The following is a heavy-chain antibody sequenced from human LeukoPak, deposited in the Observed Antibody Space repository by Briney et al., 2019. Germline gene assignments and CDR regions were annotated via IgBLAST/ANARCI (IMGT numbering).Heavy chain of an antibody. CDR1: GFTFSSYA. J-gene: IGHJ4*02. CDR3: ARDPVRDGYPYSFDY. Sequence: GGSLRLSCAASGFTFSSYAMSWVRQAPGKGLEWVSAISGPGGTTYYADSVKGRFTISRDNSKNTLYLQMDSLRGEDTAVYYCARDPVRDGYPYSFDYWGQGTLVTVSS. V-gene: IGHV3-23*01. D-gene: IGHD5-24*01. CDR2: ISGPGGTT.